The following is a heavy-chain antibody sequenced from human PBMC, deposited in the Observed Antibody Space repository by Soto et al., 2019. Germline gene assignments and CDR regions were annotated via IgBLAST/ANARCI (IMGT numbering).Heavy chain of an antibody. Sequence: QVQLVQSGAEVRKPGSSVKVSCKAYGGTCSSYAISWVRQAPGQGLEWMGGLIPIFGTANYAQKFQGRVTITADESTSTAYMDLSSLSSEDTAVYYGARAPGDTSVSWGQGTLVTVSS. D-gene: IGHD5-18*01. J-gene: IGHJ4*02. V-gene: IGHV1-69*12. CDR1: GGTCSSYA. CDR2: LIPIFGTA. CDR3: ARAPGDTSVS.